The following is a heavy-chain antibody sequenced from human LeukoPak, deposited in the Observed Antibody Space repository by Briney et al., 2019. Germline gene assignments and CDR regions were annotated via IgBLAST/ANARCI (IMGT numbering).Heavy chain of an antibody. CDR2: ISSSGSIT. CDR3: ARTMWGLDY. V-gene: IGHV3-48*03. D-gene: IGHD7-27*01. J-gene: IGHJ4*02. Sequence: GGSLRLSCASSGFAFSSYEMNWVRQAPGKGLEWVSYISSSGSITYYADSVKGRFTISRDNAKNSLFLQMNSLRVEDTAVYYCARTMWGLDYWGQGTLVTVSS. CDR1: GFAFSSYE.